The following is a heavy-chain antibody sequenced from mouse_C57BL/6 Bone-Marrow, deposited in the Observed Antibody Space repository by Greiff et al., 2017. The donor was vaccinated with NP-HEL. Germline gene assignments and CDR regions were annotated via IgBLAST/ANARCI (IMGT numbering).Heavy chain of an antibody. V-gene: IGHV5-12*01. CDR3: ARHDTTVVACDY. D-gene: IGHD1-1*01. CDR1: GFTFSDYY. CDR2: ISNGGGST. J-gene: IGHJ2*01. Sequence: EVKLMESGGGLVQPGGSLKLSCAASGFTFSDYYMYWVRQTPEKRLEWVAYISNGGGSTYYPDTVKGRFTISRDNAKNTLYLQMSRLKSEDTAMYYCARHDTTVVACDYWGQGTTLTVSS.